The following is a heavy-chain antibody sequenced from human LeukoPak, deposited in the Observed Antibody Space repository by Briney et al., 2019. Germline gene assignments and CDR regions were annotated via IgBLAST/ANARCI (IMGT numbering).Heavy chain of an antibody. V-gene: IGHV6-1*01. CDR1: GDSVSSNSAA. CDR2: TYYRSKWYN. CDR3: ARGGSGITVSLFAY. Sequence: PSQTLSLTCAIAGDSVSSNSAAWNWIRQSPSRGLEWLGRTYYRSKWYNDYAVSVKSRITINPDTSKNQFSLQLNSVTPGDTAVYYCARGGSGITVSLFAYWGQGTLVTVSS. D-gene: IGHD6-19*01. J-gene: IGHJ4*02.